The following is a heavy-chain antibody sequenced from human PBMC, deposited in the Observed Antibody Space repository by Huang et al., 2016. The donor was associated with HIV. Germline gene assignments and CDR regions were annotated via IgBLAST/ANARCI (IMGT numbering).Heavy chain of an antibody. Sequence: QVKLVQSGAEVKKPGASVKVSCKTSGYTFSGYAITWVRQAPGQGLEWMGWVSPYNGEANYVQNLQGRVTRTTDMSTTTAYMELRSLTSDDTAIYYCARKFGRDFDYWGQGTLVTVSS. CDR3: ARKFGRDFDY. V-gene: IGHV1-18*01. CDR1: GYTFSGYA. D-gene: IGHD3-16*01. J-gene: IGHJ4*02. CDR2: VSPYNGEA.